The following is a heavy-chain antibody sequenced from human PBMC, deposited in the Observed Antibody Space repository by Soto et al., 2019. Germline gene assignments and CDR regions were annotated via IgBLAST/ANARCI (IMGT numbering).Heavy chain of an antibody. V-gene: IGHV3-33*01. D-gene: IGHD5-18*01. J-gene: IGHJ5*02. CDR1: GFTFSSYG. CDR2: IWYDGSNK. Sequence: QVQLVESGGGVVQPGRSLRLSCAASGFTFSSYGMHWVRQAPGKGLEWVAVIWYDGSNKYYADSVKGRFTISRDNSTNTLYLKMNSLRAEDTAVYYCARDLRQPAANWFDPWGQGTLVTVSS. CDR3: ARDLRQPAANWFDP.